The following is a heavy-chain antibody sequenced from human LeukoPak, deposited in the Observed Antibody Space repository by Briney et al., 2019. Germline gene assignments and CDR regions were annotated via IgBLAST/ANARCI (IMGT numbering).Heavy chain of an antibody. CDR2: ISGSGGST. Sequence: GGSLRLSCAASGFTFSSYTMSWVRQAPGKGLEWVPAISGSGGSTYYADSVKGRFTFSRDNSKNTLYLQMNSLRAEDTAVYYCAKDINWNGGYCDYGMDVWGQGTMVTV. J-gene: IGHJ6*02. CDR1: GFTFSSYT. CDR3: AKDINWNGGYCDYGMDV. V-gene: IGHV3-23*01. D-gene: IGHD1-1*01.